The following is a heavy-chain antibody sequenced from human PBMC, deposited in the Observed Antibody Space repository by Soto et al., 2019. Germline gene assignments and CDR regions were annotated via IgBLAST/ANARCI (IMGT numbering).Heavy chain of an antibody. D-gene: IGHD4-4*01. CDR3: AGRGGHDYNY. Sequence: EVQLVQSGGGLVQPGGSLRLSCVGSGFTFTDFYMNWVRQAPGKGLEWVANIRPDGSETNYVESVKGRFTTSRDNAKNSLFLQMTSLRADDTAVYYCAGRGGHDYNYWGQGILVTVSS. CDR1: GFTFTDFY. CDR2: IRPDGSET. J-gene: IGHJ4*02. V-gene: IGHV3-7*03.